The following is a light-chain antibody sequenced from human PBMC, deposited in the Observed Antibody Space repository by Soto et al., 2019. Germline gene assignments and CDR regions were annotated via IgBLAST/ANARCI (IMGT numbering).Light chain of an antibody. CDR1: QSVSSN. Sequence: IVMTQSPATLSVSPGERATLSCRASQSVSSNLAWYQQQPGQPPSRLIYGASTRATGIPARFSGSGSGTEFTLTICSLQSEDFAVYYCQQYNNWPRTFGQGTKVEIK. J-gene: IGKJ1*01. CDR2: GAS. V-gene: IGKV3-15*01. CDR3: QQYNNWPRT.